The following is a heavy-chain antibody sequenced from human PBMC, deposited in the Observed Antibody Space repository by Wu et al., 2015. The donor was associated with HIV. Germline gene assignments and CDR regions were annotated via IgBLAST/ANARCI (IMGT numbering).Heavy chain of an antibody. CDR1: QYTFINYD. CDR2: IIPIFGTA. D-gene: IGHD3-22*01. J-gene: IGHJ4*02. CDR3: ARSTYYYDSSGQLDY. V-gene: IGHV1-69*18. Sequence: QVQLVQSGAEVTEPGASVMVSCKASQYTFINYDVHWVRQAAGQGLEWMGRIIPIFGTANYAQKFQGRVTITADESTSTAYMELSSLRSEDTAVYYCARSTYYYDSSGQLDYWGQGTLVTVSS.